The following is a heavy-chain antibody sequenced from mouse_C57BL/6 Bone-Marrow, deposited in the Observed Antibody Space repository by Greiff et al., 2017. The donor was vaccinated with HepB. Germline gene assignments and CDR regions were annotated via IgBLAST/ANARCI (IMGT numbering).Heavy chain of an antibody. Sequence: QVQLQQPGAELVKPGASVKLSCKASGYTFTSYWMHWVKQRPGQGLEWIGMIHPNSGSTNYNEKFKSKATLTVDKSSSTAYMQLSSLTSEDSAVYYCVPGGNGYYYAMDYWGQGTSVTVSS. CDR2: IHPNSGST. V-gene: IGHV1-64*01. CDR1: GYTFTSYW. J-gene: IGHJ4*01. CDR3: VPGGNGYYYAMDY. D-gene: IGHD2-1*01.